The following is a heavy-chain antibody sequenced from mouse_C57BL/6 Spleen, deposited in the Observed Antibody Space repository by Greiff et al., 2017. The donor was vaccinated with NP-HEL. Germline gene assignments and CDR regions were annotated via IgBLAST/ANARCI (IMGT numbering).Heavy chain of an antibody. CDR3: AREGLYDGYPHRGYFDY. Sequence: QVQLQQSGAELARPGASVKLSCKASGYTFTSYGISWVKQRTGQGLEWIGEIYPRSGNTYYNEKFKGKATLTADKSSSTAYMELRGLTSEGSAVYFWAREGLYDGYPHRGYFDYWGQGTTLTVSS. CDR2: IYPRSGNT. D-gene: IGHD2-3*01. CDR1: GYTFTSYG. V-gene: IGHV1-81*01. J-gene: IGHJ2*01.